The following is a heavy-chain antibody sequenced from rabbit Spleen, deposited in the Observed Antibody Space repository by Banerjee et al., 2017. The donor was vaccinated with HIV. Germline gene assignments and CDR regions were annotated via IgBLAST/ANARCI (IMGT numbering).Heavy chain of an antibody. Sequence: QEQLEESGGDLVKPGASLTLTCTASGFSFSSSYWICWVRQAPGKGLEWIGCIYAGSGSTYYASWANGRVTLSKTSSTTVTLQMTSLTAADTATYFCARGIGNNGNGYTLWGQGTLVTVS. J-gene: IGHJ3*01. CDR2: IYAGSGST. D-gene: IGHD6-1*01. CDR1: GFSFSSSYW. V-gene: IGHV1S45*01. CDR3: ARGIGNNGNGYTL.